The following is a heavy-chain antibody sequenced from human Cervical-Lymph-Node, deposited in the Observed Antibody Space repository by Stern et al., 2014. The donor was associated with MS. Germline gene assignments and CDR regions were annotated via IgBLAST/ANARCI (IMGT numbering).Heavy chain of an antibody. CDR2: ISPADSDI. J-gene: IGHJ6*02. Sequence: EVQLVESGAEVKKPGDSLKISCKVSGYDFINFWIAWVRQMPGRGLELMGMISPADSDIRYSPSFQGQVTLSADNSITTAHLRWASLMASDTAIYYCARIHDGDYVMDHYRALDVWGQGTTVIVSS. CDR3: ARIHDGDYVMDHYRALDV. D-gene: IGHD4-17*01. V-gene: IGHV5-51*03. CDR1: GYDFINFW.